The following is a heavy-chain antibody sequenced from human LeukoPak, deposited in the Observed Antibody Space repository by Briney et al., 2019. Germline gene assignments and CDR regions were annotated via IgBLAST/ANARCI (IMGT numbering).Heavy chain of an antibody. CDR1: GYTFTDSY. CDR2: INPSGGST. CDR3: ARERSIAARHFVY. V-gene: IGHV1-46*01. Sequence: ASVKVSCKASGYTFTDSYVHWVRQAPGQGLEWMGIINPSGGSTTYAQKFQGRVTMTRDTSTSTVYMELSSLRSEDTAVYYRARERSIAARHFVYWGQGTLVTVSS. D-gene: IGHD6-6*01. J-gene: IGHJ4*02.